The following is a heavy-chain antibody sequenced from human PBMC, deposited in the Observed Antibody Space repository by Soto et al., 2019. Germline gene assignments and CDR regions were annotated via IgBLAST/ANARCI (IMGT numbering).Heavy chain of an antibody. Sequence: SATLSLTCTVSVISVTSAYWNWIRQSPGKGLEWIGQISDRGDINYNPPLESRVAISTDTSKNQVSLTLTAVNAADTAVYFCARGRHSFGPWGQGTLLTVSS. CDR1: VISVTSAY. CDR3: ARGRHSFGP. J-gene: IGHJ5*02. V-gene: IGHV4-59*08. CDR2: ISDRGDI.